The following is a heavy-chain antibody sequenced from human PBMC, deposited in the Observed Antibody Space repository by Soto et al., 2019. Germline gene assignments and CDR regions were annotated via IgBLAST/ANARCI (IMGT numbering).Heavy chain of an antibody. D-gene: IGHD5-12*01. CDR2: IWYDGSNK. CDR1: GFTFSSYG. Sequence: GGSLRLSCAASGFTFSSYGMHWVRQAPGKGLEWVAVIWYDGSNKYYADSVKGRFTISRDNSKNTLYLQMNSLRAEDTAVYYCARDERYSGYHANDYWGQGTLVTVSS. V-gene: IGHV3-33*01. J-gene: IGHJ4*02. CDR3: ARDERYSGYHANDY.